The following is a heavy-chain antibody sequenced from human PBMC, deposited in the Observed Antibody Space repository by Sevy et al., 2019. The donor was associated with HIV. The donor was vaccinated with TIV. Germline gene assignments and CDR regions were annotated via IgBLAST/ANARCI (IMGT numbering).Heavy chain of an antibody. D-gene: IGHD3-3*01. CDR3: AKDPRRSHRITTFGGVDYFEY. J-gene: IGHJ4*02. Sequence: GGSLRLSCAASGFTFSTYGMHWVRQAPGKGLEWVAFIRYDESEQYCADSVKGRCTISRDNSKSTLYLRLSCLRDEDTAVYYCAKDPRRSHRITTFGGVDYFEYWGQGTLVTVSS. V-gene: IGHV3-30*02. CDR2: IRYDESEQ. CDR1: GFTFSTYG.